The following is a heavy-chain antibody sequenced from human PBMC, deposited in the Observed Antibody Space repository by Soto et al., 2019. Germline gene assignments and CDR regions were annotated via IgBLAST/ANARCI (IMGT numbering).Heavy chain of an antibody. D-gene: IGHD2-2*01. CDR1: GGTFSSYA. Sequence: SVKVSCKASGGTFSSYAISWVRQAPGQGLEWMGGIIPIFGTANYAQKFQGRVTITADESTSTAYMELSSLRSEDTAVYYCASFIVVVPGDYYYCGMDVWGQGTTVTVSS. CDR3: ASFIVVVPGDYYYCGMDV. CDR2: IIPIFGTA. J-gene: IGHJ6*02. V-gene: IGHV1-69*13.